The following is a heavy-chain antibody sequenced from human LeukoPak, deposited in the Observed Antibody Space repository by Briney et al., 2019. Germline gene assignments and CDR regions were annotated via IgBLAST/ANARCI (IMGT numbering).Heavy chain of an antibody. CDR1: GGSISSYH. J-gene: IGHJ4*02. D-gene: IGHD3-3*01. V-gene: IGHV4-59*01. CDR2: MYYSGTT. Sequence: PSETLSLTCTVSGGSISSYHWSWIRQPPGKGLEWIGYMYYSGTTNYSPSLKSRVSISVDPSKNQFSLKLSSVTAADTAVYYCARASYYDFWSGYLEYWGQGMLVTVSS. CDR3: ARASYYDFWSGYLEY.